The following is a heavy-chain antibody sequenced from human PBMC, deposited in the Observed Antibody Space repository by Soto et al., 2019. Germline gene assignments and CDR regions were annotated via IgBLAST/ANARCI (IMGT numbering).Heavy chain of an antibody. V-gene: IGHV3-11*05. CDR1: GFTFSDYY. D-gene: IGHD1-26*01. CDR3: GGGGGSYLPDY. Sequence: QVQLVESGGGLVKPGGSLRLSCAASGFTFSDYYMSWIRQAPGKGLEWVSYISRSSSYTNYADSVNGRFTISRDNAKNSLYLQMNRRRADDTAVFYGGGGGGSYLPDYWGQGTLVTVSS. CDR2: ISRSSSYT. J-gene: IGHJ4*02.